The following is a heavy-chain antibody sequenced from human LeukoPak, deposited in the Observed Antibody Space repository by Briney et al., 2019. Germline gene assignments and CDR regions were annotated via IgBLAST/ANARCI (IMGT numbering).Heavy chain of an antibody. D-gene: IGHD4-11*01. J-gene: IGHJ4*02. CDR1: GGSISYYY. CDR3: ARLSTVTTPFDY. Sequence: PSETLSLTCTVSGGSISYYYWNWIRQPAGKGLEWIGRIYTSGRTYYNPSLKSRVSMSVDTSKNQFSLKLSFVTAADTAVYYCARLSTVTTPFDYWGQGTLVTVSS. V-gene: IGHV4-4*07. CDR2: IYTSGRT.